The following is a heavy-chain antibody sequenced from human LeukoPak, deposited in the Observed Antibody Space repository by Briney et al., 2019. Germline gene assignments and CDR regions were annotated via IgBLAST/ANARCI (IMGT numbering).Heavy chain of an antibody. CDR2: NSSSGSTI. CDR3: ARVVYYYCYMDV. V-gene: IGHV3-11*04. J-gene: IGHJ6*03. Sequence: GGSLRLSCAASGFTFSDYYMSWIRQAPGKGLEWVSYNSSSGSTIYYADPVKGRFTISRDNAKNSLYLQMNSLRAEDTAVYYCARVVYYYCYMDVWGKGTTVTVSS. CDR1: GFTFSDYY.